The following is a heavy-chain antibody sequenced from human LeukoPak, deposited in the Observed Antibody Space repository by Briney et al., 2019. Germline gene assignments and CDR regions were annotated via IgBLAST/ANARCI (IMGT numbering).Heavy chain of an antibody. CDR2: INPNSGGT. CDR3: AREAGDGYNTGPIDY. J-gene: IGHJ4*02. Sequence: ASVKVSCKASGYTFTGYYMHWVRQAPGQGLEWVGWINPNSGGTNYAQKFQGRVTMTRDTSISTAYMELSRLRSDDTAAYYCAREAGDGYNTGPIDYWGQGTLVTVSS. V-gene: IGHV1-2*02. D-gene: IGHD5-24*01. CDR1: GYTFTGYY.